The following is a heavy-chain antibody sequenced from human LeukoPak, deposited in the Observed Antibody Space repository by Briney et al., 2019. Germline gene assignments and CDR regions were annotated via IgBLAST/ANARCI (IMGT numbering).Heavy chain of an antibody. Sequence: SETLSLTCSVSGGSVNSGYYYWSWIRQPPGKGLEWIGYIYYSGDTNYNPSLKSRVTISIDTSKKQFSLKLRSVTAADTAVYYCAIADTYFYDSSGYPNGFDPWGQGMLVTVSS. J-gene: IGHJ5*02. CDR1: GGSVNSGYYY. V-gene: IGHV4-61*01. D-gene: IGHD3-22*01. CDR2: IYYSGDT. CDR3: AIADTYFYDSSGYPNGFDP.